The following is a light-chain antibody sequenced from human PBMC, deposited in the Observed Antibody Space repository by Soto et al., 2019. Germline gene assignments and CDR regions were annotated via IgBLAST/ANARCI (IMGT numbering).Light chain of an antibody. Sequence: DIQMTQSPSTLSASVGDRVTITCRASQSISSWLAWYQQKPGKAPKLLIYDVSSLESGVPSRFSGSGSGTEFTLTISSLQPNDFATYYCQQFNTYSMYTFGQGTKPEIK. CDR1: QSISSW. J-gene: IGKJ2*01. CDR3: QQFNTYSMYT. CDR2: DVS. V-gene: IGKV1-5*01.